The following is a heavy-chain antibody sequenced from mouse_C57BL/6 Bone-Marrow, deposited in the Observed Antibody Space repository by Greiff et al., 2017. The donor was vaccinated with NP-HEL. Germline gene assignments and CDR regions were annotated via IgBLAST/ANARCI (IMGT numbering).Heavy chain of an antibody. J-gene: IGHJ2*01. Sequence: EVKLMESGAELVRPGASVKLSCTASGFNIKDDYMHWVKQRPEQGLEWIGWIDPENGDTEYASKFQGKATITADTSSNTAYLQLSSLTSEDTAVYYCTTHYYGSSYGLYYFDYWGQGTTLTVSS. CDR3: TTHYYGSSYGLYYFDY. CDR2: IDPENGDT. CDR1: GFNIKDDY. D-gene: IGHD1-1*01. V-gene: IGHV14-4*01.